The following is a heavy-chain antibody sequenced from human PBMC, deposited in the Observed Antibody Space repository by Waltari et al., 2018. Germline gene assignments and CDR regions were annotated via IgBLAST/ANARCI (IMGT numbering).Heavy chain of an antibody. CDR2: IYYSGST. V-gene: IGHV4-39*07. CDR3: ARDLAEAGYSLYYYYIDV. D-gene: IGHD2-15*01. J-gene: IGHJ6*03. Sequence: QLQLQESGPGLVKPSETLSLTCTVSGGSISSSSYYWGWIRQPPGKGLEWIGSIYYSGSTYYNPSLKSRVTISVDTSKNQFSLKLSSVTAADTAVYYCARDLAEAGYSLYYYYIDVWGKGTTVTISS. CDR1: GGSISSSSYY.